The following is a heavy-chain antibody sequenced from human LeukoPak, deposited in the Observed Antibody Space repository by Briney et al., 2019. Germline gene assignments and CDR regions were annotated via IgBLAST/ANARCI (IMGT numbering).Heavy chain of an antibody. D-gene: IGHD4-17*01. Sequence: GGSLRLSCAASGFTFSGYRMNWVRQAPGKGLEWVSYIRSSSSTIYYAGSVKGRFTISRDNAKNSLYLQMNSLRAEDTAVYYCATFYGDYIDYWGQGTLVTVSS. J-gene: IGHJ4*02. CDR3: ATFYGDYIDY. CDR1: GFTFSGYR. V-gene: IGHV3-48*01. CDR2: IRSSSSTI.